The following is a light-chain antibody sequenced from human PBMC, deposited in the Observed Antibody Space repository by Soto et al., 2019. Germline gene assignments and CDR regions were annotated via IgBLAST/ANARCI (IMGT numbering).Light chain of an antibody. Sequence: DIQMTQSPSSLSASVGDRVTITCQASQDISNYLNWYQQKPGKAPKLLIYDASNLETGFPSRFSGSGSGTDFTFTISSLQTQDIATYYCQQYDNPPPTFGGGNNVEIK. J-gene: IGKJ4*01. V-gene: IGKV1-33*01. CDR2: DAS. CDR3: QQYDNPPPT. CDR1: QDISNY.